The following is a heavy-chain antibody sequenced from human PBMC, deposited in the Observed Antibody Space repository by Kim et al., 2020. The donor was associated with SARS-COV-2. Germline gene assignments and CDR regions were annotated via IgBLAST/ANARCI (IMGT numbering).Heavy chain of an antibody. V-gene: IGHV4-39*02. J-gene: IGHJ4*02. CDR2: IYYNGNS. D-gene: IGHD4-4*01. Sequence: SETLSLTCTVSRAFITSDSYYWGWIRQPLGKGLEWIGIIYYNGNSKYNQSLNGRVTMSVDTSKSLFSLKVTSVTAADTAVYYCARKSYSNYFDYWGQGIL. CDR1: RAFITSDSYY. CDR3: ARKSYSNYFDY.